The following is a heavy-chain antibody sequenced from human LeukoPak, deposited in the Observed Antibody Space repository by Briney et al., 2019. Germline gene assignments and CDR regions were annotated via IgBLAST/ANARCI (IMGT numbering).Heavy chain of an antibody. D-gene: IGHD4-11*01. CDR1: GFTFSDYY. V-gene: IGHV3-11*01. CDR2: ISSSGSTI. Sequence: GGSLRLSCAASGFTFSDYYMSWIRQAPGKGLEWVSYISSSGSTIYYADSVKGRFTISRDNAKNSLYLQMNSLRAEDTAVYYCAKDLEKTVTLAGYWGQGTLVTVSS. J-gene: IGHJ4*02. CDR3: AKDLEKTVTLAGY.